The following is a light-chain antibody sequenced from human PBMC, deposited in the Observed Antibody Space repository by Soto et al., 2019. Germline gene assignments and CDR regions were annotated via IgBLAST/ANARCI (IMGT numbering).Light chain of an antibody. CDR3: QQDYNLPGCT. J-gene: IGKJ2*02. Sequence: DIVMTQSPDSLAVSLGERATINCKSSQSVLYSSNNKNYLAWYQQKPGQPPKLLIYWASTRESGVPDRFSGSGSGTDFTLTISSLQAEDVAVYYCQQDYNLPGCTFGQGTKLEIK. CDR2: WAS. V-gene: IGKV4-1*01. CDR1: QSVLYSSNNKNY.